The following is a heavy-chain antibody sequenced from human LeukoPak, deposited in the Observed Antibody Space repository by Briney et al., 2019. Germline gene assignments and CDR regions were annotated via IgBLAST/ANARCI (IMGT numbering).Heavy chain of an antibody. Sequence: ASVKVSCKTSGYRFTDYYINWVRQAPGQGLEWMGGIILIFDTANYAQKFKGRLTITADKSTSTAYMELSSLRSEDTAVYYCARERHDYGDFDYWGQGTLVTVSS. CDR1: GYRFTDYY. CDR3: ARERHDYGDFDY. D-gene: IGHD4-17*01. V-gene: IGHV1-69*06. J-gene: IGHJ4*02. CDR2: IILIFDTA.